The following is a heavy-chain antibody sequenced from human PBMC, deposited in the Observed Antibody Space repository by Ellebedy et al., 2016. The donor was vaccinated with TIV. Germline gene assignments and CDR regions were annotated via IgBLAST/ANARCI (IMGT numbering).Heavy chain of an antibody. Sequence: GESLKISCAASGFTFSSYGMHWVRQAPGKGLEWVAVIWYDGSNKYYADSVKGRFTISRDNSKNTLYLQMNSLRAEDTAVYYCARSQTFRKQLARVPLAMGMDVWGQGTTVTVSS. CDR2: IWYDGSNK. J-gene: IGHJ6*02. CDR1: GFTFSSYG. V-gene: IGHV3-33*01. CDR3: ARSQTFRKQLARVPLAMGMDV. D-gene: IGHD6-6*01.